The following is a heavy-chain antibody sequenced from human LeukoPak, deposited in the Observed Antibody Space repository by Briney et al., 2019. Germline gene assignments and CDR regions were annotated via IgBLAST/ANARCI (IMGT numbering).Heavy chain of an antibody. V-gene: IGHV1-2*02. CDR1: GYIFTGYY. J-gene: IGHJ4*02. Sequence: ASVKVSCKASGYIFTGYYMHWVRQAPGQGLEWMGWINPKSGGTNYAQKFQGRVAMTRDTSISTSYMELSRLRSDATAVYYCARDEPITAGERGDYWGQGTLVTVSS. CDR3: ARDEPITAGERGDY. D-gene: IGHD6-13*01. CDR2: INPKSGGT.